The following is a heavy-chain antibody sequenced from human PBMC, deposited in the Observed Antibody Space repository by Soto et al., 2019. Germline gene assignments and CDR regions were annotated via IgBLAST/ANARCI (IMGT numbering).Heavy chain of an antibody. J-gene: IGHJ1*01. Sequence: QLQLQESGPGLVKPSETLSLTCTVSGGSITSSSHYWGWIRQPPGKGLEWIGSIYYSGSTYYNPYLKRRVTISVDTSKNQFSLKLSSVTAADTAVYYCARRFEYFHHWGQGTLVTVSS. CDR2: IYYSGST. V-gene: IGHV4-39*01. CDR1: GGSITSSSHY. CDR3: ARRFEYFHH.